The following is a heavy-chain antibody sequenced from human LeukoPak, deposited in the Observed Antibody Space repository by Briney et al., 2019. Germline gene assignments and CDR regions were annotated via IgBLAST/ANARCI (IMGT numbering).Heavy chain of an antibody. CDR2: ISGGGGST. CDR3: ARATYRYYYYYMDV. CDR1: RFTFSSSA. Sequence: GGSLRLSCAASRFTFSSSAMSWVRQAPGKGLEWVSTISGGGGSTYYSDSVKGRFTISRDNAKNSLYLQMNSLRAGDTAVYYCARATYRYYYYYMDVWGKGTTVTVFS. J-gene: IGHJ6*03. V-gene: IGHV3-23*01.